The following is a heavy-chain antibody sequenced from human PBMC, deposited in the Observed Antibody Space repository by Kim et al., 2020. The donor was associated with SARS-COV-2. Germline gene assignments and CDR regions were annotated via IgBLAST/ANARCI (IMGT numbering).Heavy chain of an antibody. D-gene: IGHD3-3*01. CDR2: ISSSSSYI. Sequence: GGSLRLSCAASGFTFSSYSMNWVRQAPGKGLEWVSSISSSSSYIYYADSVKGRFTISRDNAKNSLYLQMNSLRAEDTAVYYCARYDSAGPVRRPPYYYYGMDGWGQGTTVTVSS. CDR3: ARYDSAGPVRRPPYYYYGMDG. CDR1: GFTFSSYS. V-gene: IGHV3-21*01. J-gene: IGHJ6*02.